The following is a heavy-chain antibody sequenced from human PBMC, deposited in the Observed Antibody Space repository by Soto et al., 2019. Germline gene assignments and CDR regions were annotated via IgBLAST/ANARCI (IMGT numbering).Heavy chain of an antibody. D-gene: IGHD3-22*01. Sequence: QVQLVQSGADIKKPGSSVKVSCKASGGTFSDYGINWVRQAPGQGLEWMGGLIPIFGTANYAQKFQGRVTITADESTSTAYMELSSLRSDDTAVYYCARGWDHYDSSGLLTWFDPWGQGTLVTVTS. CDR2: LIPIFGTA. CDR1: GGTFSDYG. CDR3: ARGWDHYDSSGLLTWFDP. J-gene: IGHJ5*02. V-gene: IGHV1-69*01.